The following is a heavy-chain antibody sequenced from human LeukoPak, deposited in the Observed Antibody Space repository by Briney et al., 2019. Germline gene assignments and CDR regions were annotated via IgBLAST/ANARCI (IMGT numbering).Heavy chain of an antibody. Sequence: GGSLRLSCAASGFTFSSYAMHWVRQAPGKGLEWVAVISYDGSNKKYGDSVKGRFTISRDNAKNSLYLQMNSLRAEDTAVYYCARDLMGIAYRGAFYYWGQGTLVTVSS. CDR2: ISYDGSNK. CDR3: ARDLMGIAYRGAFYY. D-gene: IGHD6-13*01. V-gene: IGHV3-30*04. J-gene: IGHJ4*02. CDR1: GFTFSSYA.